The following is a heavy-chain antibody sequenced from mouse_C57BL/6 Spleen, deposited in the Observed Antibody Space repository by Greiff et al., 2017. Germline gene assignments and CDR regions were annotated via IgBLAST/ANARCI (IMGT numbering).Heavy chain of an antibody. V-gene: IGHV5-17*01. D-gene: IGHD1-1*01. CDR1: GFTFSDYG. CDR2: ISSGSSTI. Sequence: EVQLVESGGGLVKPGGSLKLSCAASGFTFSDYGMHWVRQAPEKGLEWVAYISSGSSTIYYADTVKGRFTISRDNAKNTLFLQMTSLRSEDTAMYYCAREGYYGSSYFAYWGQGTLVTVSA. J-gene: IGHJ3*01. CDR3: AREGYYGSSYFAY.